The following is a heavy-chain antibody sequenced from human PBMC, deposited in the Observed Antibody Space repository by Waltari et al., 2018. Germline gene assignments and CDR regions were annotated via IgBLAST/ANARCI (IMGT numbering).Heavy chain of an antibody. CDR2: ISSSSSYI. CDR1: GSTLRSHS. J-gene: IGHJ3*02. CDR3: ARGRGGGFGACDI. Sequence: EVQLVESGGGLVKPGGSLRLSCSASGSTLRSHSLTWVRRAPGKGLEWVSSISSSSSYIYYADSVKGRFTISRDNAKNSLYLQMNSRRAEDTAVYYCARGRGGGFGACDIWGQGTMVTVSS. D-gene: IGHD2-15*01. V-gene: IGHV3-21*01.